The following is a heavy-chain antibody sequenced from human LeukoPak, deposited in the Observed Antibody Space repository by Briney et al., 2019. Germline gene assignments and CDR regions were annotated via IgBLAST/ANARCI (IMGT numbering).Heavy chain of an antibody. CDR3: AKGYCSGGTCYSYDY. CDR1: GGTFSSYA. V-gene: IGHV1-46*01. J-gene: IGHJ4*02. Sequence: ASVKVSCKASGGTFSSYAISWARQAPGQGLEWMGIINPSGGSTSYAQKFQGRVTMTRDTSTSTVYMELNSLRSEDTAVYYCAKGYCSGGTCYSYDYWGQGTLVTVSS. CDR2: INPSGGST. D-gene: IGHD2-15*01.